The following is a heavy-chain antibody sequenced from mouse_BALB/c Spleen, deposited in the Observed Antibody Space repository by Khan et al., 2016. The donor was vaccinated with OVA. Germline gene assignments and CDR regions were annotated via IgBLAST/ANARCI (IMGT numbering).Heavy chain of an antibody. CDR3: VGGWGDSYYVDY. Sequence: QVQLKESGPGLVAPSQSLSITCTVSGFSLITYDINWIRQPPGKGLEWLGVIWTGGGTNYNSAFMSRLSISKDNSTSQVFLKMTRLQTDDTAIYYCVGGWGDSYYVDYWGQGTTLTVSS. CDR1: GFSLITYD. CDR2: IWTGGGT. J-gene: IGHJ2*01. D-gene: IGHD2-13*01. V-gene: IGHV2-9-2*01.